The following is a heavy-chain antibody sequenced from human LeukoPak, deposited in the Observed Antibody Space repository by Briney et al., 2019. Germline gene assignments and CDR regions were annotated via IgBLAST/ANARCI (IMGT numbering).Heavy chain of an antibody. V-gene: IGHV1-69*13. CDR3: ARDVGENSYGQTDWFDP. CDR2: IIPIVGTE. J-gene: IGHJ5*02. CDR1: RGTFRSYA. Sequence: SVKDSCKASRGTFRSYAISWVRQTPGQGLEWMGRIIPIVGTENYAQKFKGRVTITADEYTSTAYMELSSLRSEDTAVYYCARDVGENSYGQTDWFDPWGQGTLVTVSS. D-gene: IGHD5-18*01.